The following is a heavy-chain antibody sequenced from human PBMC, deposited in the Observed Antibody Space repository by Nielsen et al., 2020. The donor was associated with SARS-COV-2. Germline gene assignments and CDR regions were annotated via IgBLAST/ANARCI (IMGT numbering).Heavy chain of an antibody. J-gene: IGHJ4*02. D-gene: IGHD2-15*01. Sequence: GESLKISCVASGFTFSRTSMNWVRQAPGKGLEWVSMISGSGYSTYYTDSVKGRFTISRDNSKNTVYLEMNRLRAEDTAVYFCAKEKGYCSGGRCRSPFDSWGQGALVTVPS. CDR1: GFTFSRTS. CDR2: ISGSGYST. V-gene: IGHV3-23*01. CDR3: AKEKGYCSGGRCRSPFDS.